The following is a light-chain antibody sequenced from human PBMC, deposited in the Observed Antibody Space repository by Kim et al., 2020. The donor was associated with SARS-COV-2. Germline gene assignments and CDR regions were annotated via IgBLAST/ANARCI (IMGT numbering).Light chain of an antibody. CDR2: GAC. CDR3: QQYGSPPRT. J-gene: IGKJ1*01. Sequence: PPGETATLSCRTRGSVSASSIAWHQQKPGPAPRLLIDGACTTATGTPDRFSGSGSGSDLTLTILRLEPEDFAVYYCQQYGSPPRTFGQGTKVDIK. V-gene: IGKV3-20*01. CDR1: GSVSASS.